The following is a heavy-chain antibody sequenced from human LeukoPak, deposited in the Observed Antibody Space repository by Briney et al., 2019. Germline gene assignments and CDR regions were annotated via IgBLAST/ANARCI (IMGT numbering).Heavy chain of an antibody. D-gene: IGHD3-10*02. Sequence: GSSVKVSCKASGGTFSSYAISWVRQAPGHGLEWMGGIIPIFGTANYAQKLQGRITITADESTSTAYMELSSLRSEDTAVYYCARGLFGDSLAYYYGMDVWGKGTTVTVSS. CDR1: GGTFSSYA. CDR2: IIPIFGTA. V-gene: IGHV1-69*01. CDR3: ARGLFGDSLAYYYGMDV. J-gene: IGHJ6*04.